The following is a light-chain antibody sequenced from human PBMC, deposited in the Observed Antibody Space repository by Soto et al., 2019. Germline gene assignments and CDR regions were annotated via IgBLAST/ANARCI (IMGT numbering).Light chain of an antibody. Sequence: IVMTQSPPTLSVSPGEEVTLSCRASQSVRSHLAWYQQKPGQPPRLLIYGASTRATGIPARFSGSGFGTEFTLTISSLQSEDFAVYYCQQYKNWPLFGQGTKLDIK. CDR1: QSVRSH. J-gene: IGKJ1*01. CDR3: QQYKNWPL. CDR2: GAS. V-gene: IGKV3-15*01.